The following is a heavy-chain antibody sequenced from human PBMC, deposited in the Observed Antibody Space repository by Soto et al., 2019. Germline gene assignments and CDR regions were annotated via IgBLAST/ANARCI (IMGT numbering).Heavy chain of an antibody. V-gene: IGHV4-34*01. CDR2: IDHSVYT. D-gene: IGHD5-12*01. Sequence: AETLSLTCAVYGGSFSGYYWNWIRQPPGKGLEWIGEIDHSVYTNYSPSLKSRVTISVDTSKNQFSLRLTSVTAADTAVYYCGGLRDGFERRGKSTMVTVS. CDR3: GGLRDGFER. CDR1: GGSFSGYY. J-gene: IGHJ5*02.